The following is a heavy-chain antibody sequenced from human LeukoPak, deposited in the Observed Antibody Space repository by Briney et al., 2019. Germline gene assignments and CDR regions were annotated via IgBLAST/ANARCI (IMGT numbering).Heavy chain of an antibody. Sequence: GGSLRLSCAASGFSFSNYWMSWVRQAPGRGLEWVANIKQDGSDKYYVDSVKGRFTISRDNAKNSLYLEMNSLRAEDTAVYYCARHDCSNAMVYFQYWGQGTLVTVSS. CDR1: GFSFSNYW. V-gene: IGHV3-7*01. CDR3: ARHDCSNAMVYFQY. J-gene: IGHJ1*01. D-gene: IGHD4-11*01. CDR2: IKQDGSDK.